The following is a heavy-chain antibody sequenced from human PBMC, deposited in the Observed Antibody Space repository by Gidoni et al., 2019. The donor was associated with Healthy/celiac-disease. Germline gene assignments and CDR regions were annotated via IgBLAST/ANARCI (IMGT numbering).Heavy chain of an antibody. CDR1: GFTFSSYG. CDR2: IWYDGSNK. V-gene: IGHV3-33*01. Sequence: QVQLVESGGGVVQPGRSLRLSCAASGFTFSSYGMHWVRQAPGTGLEWVAVIWYDGSNKYYADSVKGRFTISRDNSKNTLYLQMNSLRAEDTAVYYCARDRTMVRGPLCDYWGQGTLVTVSS. D-gene: IGHD3-10*01. CDR3: ARDRTMVRGPLCDY. J-gene: IGHJ4*02.